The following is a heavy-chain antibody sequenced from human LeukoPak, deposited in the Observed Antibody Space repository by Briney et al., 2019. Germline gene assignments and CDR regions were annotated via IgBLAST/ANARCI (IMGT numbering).Heavy chain of an antibody. V-gene: IGHV3-30*18. J-gene: IGHJ5*02. Sequence: GRSLRLSCAASGFTFSSYGMHWVRQAPGKGLEWVAVISYDGSNKYYADSVKGRFTISRDNSKNTLYLQMNSLRAEDTAVYYCAKDNDYGDPTNWFDPWGQGTLVTDSS. CDR2: ISYDGSNK. CDR1: GFTFSSYG. CDR3: AKDNDYGDPTNWFDP. D-gene: IGHD4-17*01.